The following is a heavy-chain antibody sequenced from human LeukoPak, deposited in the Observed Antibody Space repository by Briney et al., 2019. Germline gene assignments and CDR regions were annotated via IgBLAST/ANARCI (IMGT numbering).Heavy chain of an antibody. CDR2: ISYDGSNK. CDR3: ARDDVAAAPLDY. V-gene: IGHV3-30-3*01. J-gene: IGHJ4*02. CDR1: GFTFSSYA. Sequence: GGSLRLSCAASGFTFSSYAMHWVRQAPGKGLEWVAVISYDGSNKYYADSVKGRFTISRDNSKNTLYLQMNSLRAEDTAVYYCARDDVAAAPLDYWGQGTLVTVSS. D-gene: IGHD6-13*01.